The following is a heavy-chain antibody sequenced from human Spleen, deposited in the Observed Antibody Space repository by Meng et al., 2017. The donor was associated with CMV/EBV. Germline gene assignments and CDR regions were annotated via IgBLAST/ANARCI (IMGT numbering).Heavy chain of an antibody. Sequence: ASVKVSCKPSGYTFTDYGVSWVRQAPGQGLEWMGWISTYNGNTNYAQKFQDRVTMTTDTSTSTAYMELRSLRSDDAAVYYCARDLRGGSPLGVFDYWGQGTLVTVSS. CDR2: ISTYNGNT. D-gene: IGHD1-26*01. CDR3: ARDLRGGSPLGVFDY. CDR1: GYTFTDYG. J-gene: IGHJ4*02. V-gene: IGHV1-18*01.